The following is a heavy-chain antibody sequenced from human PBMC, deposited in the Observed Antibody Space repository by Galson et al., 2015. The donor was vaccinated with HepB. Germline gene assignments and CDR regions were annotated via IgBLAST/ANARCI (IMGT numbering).Heavy chain of an antibody. CDR1: GFAFDSHA. J-gene: IGHJ5*01. CDR2: ISGNGDST. Sequence: SLRLSCAASGFAFDSHAMSWVHQAPGRGLEWISGISGNGDSTFYADSVKGRFTVSRDNSNNMLYLQMNSLRAEDAGLYFCAKGYGLFDSWAQGILVTVSS. V-gene: IGHV3-23*01. D-gene: IGHD5-18*01. CDR3: AKGYGLFDS.